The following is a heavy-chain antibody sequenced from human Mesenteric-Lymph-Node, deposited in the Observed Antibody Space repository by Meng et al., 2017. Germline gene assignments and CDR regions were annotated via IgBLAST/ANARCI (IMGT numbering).Heavy chain of an antibody. D-gene: IGHD1-1*01. Sequence: GESLKISCAASGFTFSSYAMHWVRQAPGKGLEWVAVISYDGSNKYYADSVKGRFTISRDNSKNTLYLQMNSLRAEDTAVYYCATENNWNDGPFDYWGQGTLVTVSS. CDR3: ATENNWNDGPFDY. J-gene: IGHJ4*02. CDR2: ISYDGSNK. V-gene: IGHV3-30*04. CDR1: GFTFSSYA.